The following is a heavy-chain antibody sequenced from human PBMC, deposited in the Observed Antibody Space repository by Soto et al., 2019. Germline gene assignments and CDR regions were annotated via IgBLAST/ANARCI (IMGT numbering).Heavy chain of an antibody. D-gene: IGHD5-12*01. J-gene: IGHJ3*02. CDR2: ISSSSSYI. V-gene: IGHV3-21*01. CDR3: ARVAPPTRYEALDI. Sequence: GGSLRLSCAASGFTFSSYSMNWARQAPGKGLEWVSSISSSSSYIYYADSVKGRFTISRDNAKNSLYLQMNSLRAEDTAVYYCARVAPPTRYEALDIWGQGTMVTVSS. CDR1: GFTFSSYS.